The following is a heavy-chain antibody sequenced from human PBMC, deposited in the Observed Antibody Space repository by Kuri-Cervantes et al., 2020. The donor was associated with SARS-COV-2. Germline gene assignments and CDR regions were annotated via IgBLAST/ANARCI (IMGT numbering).Heavy chain of an antibody. CDR1: GFTFSSYS. Sequence: GGSLRLSCAASGFTFSSYSMNWVRQAPGKGLEWVSYISSSSSTIYYADSVKGRFTISRDNAKNSLYLQMNNLRAEDTAVYYCATKDGVASTPWGPGTLVTVSS. CDR2: ISSSSSTI. CDR3: ATKDGVASTP. D-gene: IGHD2-15*01. V-gene: IGHV3-48*04. J-gene: IGHJ5*02.